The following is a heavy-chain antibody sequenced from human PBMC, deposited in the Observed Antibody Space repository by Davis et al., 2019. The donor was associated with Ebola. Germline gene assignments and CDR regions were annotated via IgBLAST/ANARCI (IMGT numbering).Heavy chain of an antibody. CDR3: ARDGDLVVVVAATKGVGAFDI. J-gene: IGHJ3*02. CDR2: IKEDGSEK. V-gene: IGHV3-7*03. CDR1: GFTFSDYY. D-gene: IGHD2-15*01. Sequence: GESLKISCAASGFTFSDYYMNWVRQAPGKGLEWVATIKEDGSEKYYVDSVKGRFTISRDNAKNSLYLHMNSLRAEDTAVYYCARDGDLVVVVAATKGVGAFDIWGQGTIVTVSS.